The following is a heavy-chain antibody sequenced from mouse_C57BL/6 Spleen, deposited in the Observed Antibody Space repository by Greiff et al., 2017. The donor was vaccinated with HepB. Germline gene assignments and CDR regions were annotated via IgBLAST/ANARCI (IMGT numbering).Heavy chain of an antibody. CDR3: ARRGDYGGGYVYV. J-gene: IGHJ1*03. Sequence: VQLQQSGPELVKPGASVKLSCKASGYTFTSYDINWVKQRPGQGLEWIGCIYPRDGSTKYNEKFKGTATLTVDTSSSPAYVELQSLISEDSAVYFCARRGDYGGGYVYVWGTGPTVTVSA. CDR2: IYPRDGST. D-gene: IGHD2-4*01. CDR1: GYTFTSYD. V-gene: IGHV1-85*01.